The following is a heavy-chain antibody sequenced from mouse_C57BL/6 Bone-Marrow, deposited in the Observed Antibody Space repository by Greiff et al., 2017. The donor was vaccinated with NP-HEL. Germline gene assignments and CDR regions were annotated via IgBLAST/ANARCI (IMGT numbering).Heavy chain of an antibody. CDR2: IDPSDSET. Sequence: QVQLKQPGAELVRPGSSVKLSCKASGYTFTSYWMHWVKQRPIQGLEWIGNIDPSDSETHYNQKFKDKATLTVDKSSSTAYMQLSSLTSEDSAVYYCATNWDRGYYFDYWGQGTTLTVSS. CDR1: GYTFTSYW. CDR3: ATNWDRGYYFDY. J-gene: IGHJ2*01. D-gene: IGHD4-1*01. V-gene: IGHV1-52*01.